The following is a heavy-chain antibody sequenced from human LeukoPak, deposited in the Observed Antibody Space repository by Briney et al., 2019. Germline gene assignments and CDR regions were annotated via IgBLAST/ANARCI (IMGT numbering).Heavy chain of an antibody. J-gene: IGHJ4*02. D-gene: IGHD5-18*01. CDR1: GFTFSSDW. CDR3: ARGSDTAMVLFYYFDY. Sequence: PGGSLRLSCAASGFTFSSDWMIWVRQAPGKGLEWVANIKPDEGEKYYVDSVKGRFTVSRDNAKNSLYLQMNTLRAEDTAVYYCARGSDTAMVLFYYFDYWGQGTLVTVSS. CDR2: IKPDEGEK. V-gene: IGHV3-7*01.